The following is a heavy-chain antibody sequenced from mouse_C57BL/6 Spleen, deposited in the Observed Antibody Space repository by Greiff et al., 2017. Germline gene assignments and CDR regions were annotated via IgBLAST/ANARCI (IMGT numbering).Heavy chain of an antibody. Sequence: DVKLVESGGGLVKPGGSLKLSCAASGFTFSDYGMHWVRQAPEKGLEWVAYISSGSSTIYYADTVKGRVTISRDNAKNTLCLQVPSLRSEDTAMYYCARSYYSNRGYFDVWGTGTTVTVSS. CDR2: ISSGSSTI. CDR3: ARSYYSNRGYFDV. V-gene: IGHV5-17*01. D-gene: IGHD2-5*01. J-gene: IGHJ1*03. CDR1: GFTFSDYG.